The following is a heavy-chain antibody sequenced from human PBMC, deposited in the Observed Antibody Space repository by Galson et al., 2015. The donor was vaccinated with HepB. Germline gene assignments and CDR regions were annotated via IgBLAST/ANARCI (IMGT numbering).Heavy chain of an antibody. CDR3: ARGKTPAAVTPFDT. J-gene: IGHJ5*02. CDR2: INSDGSST. D-gene: IGHD4-11*01. Sequence: SLRLSCAASGFAFSSSWMHWVRQAPGKGLVWVSRINSDGSSTSYANSVKGRFTISRDNAKNTLYLQVNSLGAEDTAVYYCARGKTPAAVTPFDTWGQGTLVTVS. CDR1: GFAFSSSW. V-gene: IGHV3-74*01.